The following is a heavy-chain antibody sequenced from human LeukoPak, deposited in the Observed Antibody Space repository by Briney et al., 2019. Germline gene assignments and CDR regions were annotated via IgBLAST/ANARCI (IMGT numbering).Heavy chain of an antibody. CDR2: ISGSGGST. V-gene: IGHV3-23*01. CDR3: TKGAGYDYVWGSYRYTGGGAFDI. CDR1: GFTFSSCA. Sequence: PGGSLRLSCAASGFTFSSCAMSWVPQAPGKGLEWVSAISGSGGSTYYADAVKGRFTISRDNSKNTLYLQMNSLRAEDTAVYYYTKGAGYDYVWGSYRYTGGGAFDIWGQGTMVTVSS. D-gene: IGHD3-16*02. J-gene: IGHJ3*02.